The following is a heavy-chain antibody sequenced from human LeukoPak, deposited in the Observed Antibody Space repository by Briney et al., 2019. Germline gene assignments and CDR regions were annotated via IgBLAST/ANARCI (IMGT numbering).Heavy chain of an antibody. CDR2: INQDGNEK. J-gene: IGHJ6*02. V-gene: IGHV3-7*03. CDR1: GFTFSNYW. Sequence: GGSLRLSCAASGFTFSNYWMSWVRQAPGKGLEWVANINQDGNEKYYLGSVKGRFTISRDNAKNSLYLQMNNLGAEDTAVYYCARGMDVWGQGTTVTVSS. CDR3: ARGMDV.